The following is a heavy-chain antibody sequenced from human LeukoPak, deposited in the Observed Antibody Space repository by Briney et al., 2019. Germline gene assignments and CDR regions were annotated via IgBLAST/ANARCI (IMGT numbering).Heavy chain of an antibody. CDR2: ISYDGSNK. CDR1: GFTFSSYG. Sequence: PGRSLRLSCAASGFTFSSYGMHWVRQAPGKGLEWVAVISYDGSNKYYADSVKGRFTISRDNSKNTLYLQMNSLRAEDTAVYYCAKDGSWLLDYWGQGTLVTVSS. D-gene: IGHD5-24*01. J-gene: IGHJ4*02. V-gene: IGHV3-30*18. CDR3: AKDGSWLLDY.